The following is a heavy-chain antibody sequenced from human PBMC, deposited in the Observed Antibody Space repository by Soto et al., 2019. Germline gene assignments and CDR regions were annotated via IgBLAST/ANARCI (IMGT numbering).Heavy chain of an antibody. CDR2: ISAYNGNT. Sequence: QGQLVQSGAEVKKPGASVKVSCKASGYTFSSYGISWVRQAPGQGLEWMGWISAYNGNTNYAQKLQGRVTMTTDTSTSTAYMELRSLRSDDTAVYYCARDTPYGFWSGYGVGGNYYMDVWGKGTTVTVSS. D-gene: IGHD3-3*01. V-gene: IGHV1-18*01. CDR3: ARDTPYGFWSGYGVGGNYYMDV. J-gene: IGHJ6*03. CDR1: GYTFSSYG.